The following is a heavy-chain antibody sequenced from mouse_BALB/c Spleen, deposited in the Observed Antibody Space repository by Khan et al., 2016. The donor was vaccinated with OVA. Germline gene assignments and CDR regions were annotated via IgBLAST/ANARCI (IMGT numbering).Heavy chain of an antibody. CDR3: ARYDYGAMDY. V-gene: IGHV9-4*02. CDR2: INTHSGVP. CDR1: VFTFTTAE. J-gene: IGHJ4*01. Sequence: QIQLVQSGPELKKPGETVRISCKTSVFTFTTAEMQWVQKMPGKGLKWIGWINTHSGVPKYAEDFKGRFAFSLETSASTAYLQISNLKNEDTATYFCARYDYGAMDYWGQGTTVTVSS. D-gene: IGHD2-4*01.